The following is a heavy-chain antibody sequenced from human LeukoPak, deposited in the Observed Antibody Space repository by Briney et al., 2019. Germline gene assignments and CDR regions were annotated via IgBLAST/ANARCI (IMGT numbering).Heavy chain of an antibody. CDR2: INPSSGGT. D-gene: IGHD5-18*01. CDR1: GYTFTGYY. Sequence: ASVKVSCKASGYTFTGYYMHWVRQAPGQGLEWMGWINPSSGGTNYAQKFQGRVTMTRDTSISTAYMELSRLRSDDTAAYYCARTKYSYGLFDYWGQGTLVTVSS. J-gene: IGHJ4*02. CDR3: ARTKYSYGLFDY. V-gene: IGHV1-2*02.